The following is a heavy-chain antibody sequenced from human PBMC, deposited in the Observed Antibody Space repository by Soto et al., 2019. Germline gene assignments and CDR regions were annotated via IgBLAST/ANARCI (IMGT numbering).Heavy chain of an antibody. Sequence: GSLRLSCAASGFNVSGSAMHWVRQASGKGLEWVGRIRSKANSYATAYAASVKGRFTISRDDSKNTAYLQMNSLKTEDTAVYYCTRHTGGYVDWFDPWGQGTLVTVSS. J-gene: IGHJ5*02. CDR3: TRHTGGYVDWFDP. CDR1: GFNVSGSA. D-gene: IGHD5-12*01. V-gene: IGHV3-73*01. CDR2: IRSKANSYAT.